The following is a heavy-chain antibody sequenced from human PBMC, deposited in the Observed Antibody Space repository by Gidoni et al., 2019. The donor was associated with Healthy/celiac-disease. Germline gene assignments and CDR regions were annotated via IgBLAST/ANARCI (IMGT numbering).Heavy chain of an antibody. V-gene: IGHV3-23*01. CDR2: ISGSGGST. J-gene: IGHJ6*02. CDR3: AKGVGDGEISSFWGSPLRYYYYGMDV. D-gene: IGHD6-6*01. Sequence: RKGLEWVSAISGSGGSTYYADSVKGRFTISRDNSKNTLYLQMNSLRAEDTAVYYCAKGVGDGEISSFWGSPLRYYYYGMDVWGQGTTVTVSS.